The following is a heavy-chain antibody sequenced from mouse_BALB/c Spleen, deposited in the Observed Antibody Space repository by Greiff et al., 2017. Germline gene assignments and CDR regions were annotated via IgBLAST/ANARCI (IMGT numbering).Heavy chain of an antibody. J-gene: IGHJ2*01. CDR3: SRGGGGGYYFDY. V-gene: IGHV14-3*02. D-gene: IGHD1-1*02. Sequence: VQLQQSGAELVKPGASVKLSCTASGFNIKDTYMHWVKQRPEQGLEWIGRIDPANGNTKYDPKFQGKATITADTSSNTAYLQLSSLTSEDTAVYFCSRGGGGGYYFDYWGQGTTLTVSS. CDR1: GFNIKDTY. CDR2: IDPANGNT.